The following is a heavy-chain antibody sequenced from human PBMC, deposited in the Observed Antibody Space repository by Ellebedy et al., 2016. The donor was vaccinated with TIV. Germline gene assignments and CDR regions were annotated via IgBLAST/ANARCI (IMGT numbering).Heavy chain of an antibody. D-gene: IGHD2-2*01. CDR3: ARGGPRYCSSTSCYLSDY. CDR2: INPNSGGT. V-gene: IGHV1-2*04. J-gene: IGHJ4*02. Sequence: ASVKVSCXASGYTFTGYYMHWVRQAPGQGLEWMGWINPNSGGTNYAQKFQGWVTMTRDTSISTAYMELSRLRSDDTAVYYCARGGPRYCSSTSCYLSDYWGQGTLVTVSS. CDR1: GYTFTGYY.